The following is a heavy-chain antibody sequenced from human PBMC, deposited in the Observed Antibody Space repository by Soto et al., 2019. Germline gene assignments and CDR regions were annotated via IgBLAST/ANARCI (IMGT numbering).Heavy chain of an antibody. J-gene: IGHJ6*02. D-gene: IGHD6-19*01. CDR1: GYTFTSYG. V-gene: IGHV1-18*01. CDR3: ARDQIAVADYGMDV. CDR2: ISAYNGNT. Sequence: ASVKVSCXASGYTFTSYGISWVRQAPGQGLEWMGWISAYNGNTNYAQKLQGRVTMTTDTSTSTAYMELRSLRSDDTAVYYCARDQIAVADYGMDVWGQGTTVTVSS.